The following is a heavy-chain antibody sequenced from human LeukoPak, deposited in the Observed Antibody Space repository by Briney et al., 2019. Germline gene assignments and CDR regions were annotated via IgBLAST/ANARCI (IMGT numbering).Heavy chain of an antibody. CDR3: ARRELRYYYYYMDV. V-gene: IGHV4-39*01. D-gene: IGHD1-26*01. Sequence: SETLSLTCTVSGGSISSSSYYWGWIRQPPGKGLEWIGSIYYSGSTYYNPSLKSRVTISVDTSKNQFSLKLSSVTAADTAVYYCARRELRYYYYYMDVWGKGTTVTVSS. CDR2: IYYSGST. CDR1: GGSISSSSYY. J-gene: IGHJ6*03.